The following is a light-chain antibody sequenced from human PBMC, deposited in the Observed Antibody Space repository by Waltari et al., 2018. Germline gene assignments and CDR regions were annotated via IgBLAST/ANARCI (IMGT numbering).Light chain of an antibody. J-gene: IGKJ2*02. CDR3: QQYGSSPCT. Sequence: ELVLTQSPATLSLSPGERATLSCRASQSVSSSYLAWYQQKPGQAPRLLIYGASSRATGIPDRFSGSGSGTDFTLTISRLEPEDFAVFYCQQYGSSPCTFGQGTKLEIK. V-gene: IGKV3-20*01. CDR2: GAS. CDR1: QSVSSSY.